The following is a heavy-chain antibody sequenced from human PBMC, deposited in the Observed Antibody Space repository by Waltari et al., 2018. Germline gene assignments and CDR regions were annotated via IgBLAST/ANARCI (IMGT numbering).Heavy chain of an antibody. CDR3: GLSLAIQLGYWYFDL. V-gene: IGHV4-59*05. CDR2: IYYSGST. J-gene: IGHJ2*01. D-gene: IGHD5-18*01. Sequence: VQLVQSGAEVKKPGESLKISCKGSGYSFTSYWIGWVRQMPGKGLEWIGSIYYSGSTYYNPSLKSRVTVSVDASKNQFSLKLSSVTAADTAVYYCGLSLAIQLGYWYFDLWGRGTLVTVSS. CDR1: GYSFTSYW.